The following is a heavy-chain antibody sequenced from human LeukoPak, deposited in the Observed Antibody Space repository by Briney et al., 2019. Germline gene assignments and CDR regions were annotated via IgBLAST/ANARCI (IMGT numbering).Heavy chain of an antibody. CDR2: IYSSGST. J-gene: IGHJ2*01. V-gene: IGHV4-61*02. CDR3: ARQYSDILTGYHRGELYWYFDL. D-gene: IGHD3-9*01. Sequence: NPSETLSLTCTVSGDSISSGDYYWSWIRQPAGKGPEWIGRIYSSGSTNYKSSLKSRVTISVDTSKNQFSLSLSSVTAADTAVYYCARQYSDILTGYHRGELYWYFDLWGRGTLVTVSS. CDR1: GDSISSGDYY.